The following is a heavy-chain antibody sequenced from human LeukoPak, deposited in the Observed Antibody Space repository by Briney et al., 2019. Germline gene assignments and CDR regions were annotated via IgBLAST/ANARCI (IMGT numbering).Heavy chain of an antibody. CDR1: GGTFSSYA. J-gene: IGHJ4*02. Sequence: GASVTVSCKASGGTFSSYAISWVRQAPGQGLEWMGWISAYNGNTNYAQKLQGRVTMTTDTSTSTAYMELRSLRSDDTAVYYCARILRPLSDYDFWSGQLPPDYWGQGTLVTVSS. CDR2: ISAYNGNT. D-gene: IGHD3-3*01. CDR3: ARILRPLSDYDFWSGQLPPDY. V-gene: IGHV1-18*01.